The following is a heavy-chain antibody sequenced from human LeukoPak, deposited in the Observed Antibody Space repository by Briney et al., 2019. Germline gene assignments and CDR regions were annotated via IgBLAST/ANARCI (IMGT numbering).Heavy chain of an antibody. CDR3: VRDMSVVVVAATYWFDP. V-gene: IGHV1-46*01. Sequence: ASVKVSCKASGYSFTSNYIHWVRQAPGQGLEWMGMIYPRDGSTSYAQKFQGRVTVTRDTSTSTVYMELSSLRSEDTAVYYCVRDMSVVVVAATYWFDPWGQGTLVTVSS. CDR2: IYPRDGST. CDR1: GYSFTSNY. D-gene: IGHD2-15*01. J-gene: IGHJ5*02.